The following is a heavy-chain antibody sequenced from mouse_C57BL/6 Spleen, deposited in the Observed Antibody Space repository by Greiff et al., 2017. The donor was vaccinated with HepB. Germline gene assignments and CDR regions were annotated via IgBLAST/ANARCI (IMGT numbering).Heavy chain of an antibody. CDR1: GYTFTSYW. Sequence: QVQLQQPGAELVRPGTSVKLSCKASGYTFTSYWMHWVKQRPGQGLEWIGVIDPSDSYTNYNQKFKGKATLTVDTSSSTAYMQLSSLTSEDSAVYYCARWGQGYFDYWGQGTTLTVSS. J-gene: IGHJ2*01. CDR3: ARWGQGYFDY. V-gene: IGHV1-59*01. CDR2: IDPSDSYT.